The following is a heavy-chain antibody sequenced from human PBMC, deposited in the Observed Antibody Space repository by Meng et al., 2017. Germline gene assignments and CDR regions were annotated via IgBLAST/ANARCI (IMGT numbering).Heavy chain of an antibody. V-gene: IGHV3-30*01. D-gene: IGHD1-7*01. J-gene: IGHJ4*02. CDR2: ISYDGSNK. CDR1: GFTFSSYA. Sequence: QVERVESGGGVVQPGRSLGLSCAASGFTFSSYAMHWVRQAPGKGLEWVAVISYDGSNKYYADSVKGRFTISRDNSKNTLYLQMNSLRAEDTAVYYCARGQNWNYFGFFDYWGQGTLVTVSS. CDR3: ARGQNWNYFGFFDY.